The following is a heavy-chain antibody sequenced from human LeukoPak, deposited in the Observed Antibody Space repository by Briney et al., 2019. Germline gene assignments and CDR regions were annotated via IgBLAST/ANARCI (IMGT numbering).Heavy chain of an antibody. Sequence: ASVKVSCKVSGYTLTELSMHWVRQAPGKGLEWMGGLDPEDGETIYAQKFQGRVTMTEDTSTDAAYMELSSLRSEDTAVYYCARGPKGYYDSSGYFDYWGQGTLVTVSS. CDR2: LDPEDGET. CDR1: GYTLTELS. CDR3: ARGPKGYYDSSGYFDY. J-gene: IGHJ4*02. D-gene: IGHD3-22*01. V-gene: IGHV1-24*01.